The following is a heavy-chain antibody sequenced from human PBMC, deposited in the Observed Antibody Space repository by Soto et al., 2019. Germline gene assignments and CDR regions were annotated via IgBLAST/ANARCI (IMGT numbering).Heavy chain of an antibody. J-gene: IGHJ5*02. Sequence: PSETLSLTCTVSGDSISGGASFWSWIRQPPGKGLEWIANVYYSGTSYYNPSLKSRLTISVYTTKNQFSLQLKSMTAADTAVYYCAKLSCTSSTCYFPGWFDPWGQGTLVTVSS. CDR1: GDSISGGASF. V-gene: IGHV4-31*03. CDR2: VYYSGTS. D-gene: IGHD2-2*01. CDR3: AKLSCTSSTCYFPGWFDP.